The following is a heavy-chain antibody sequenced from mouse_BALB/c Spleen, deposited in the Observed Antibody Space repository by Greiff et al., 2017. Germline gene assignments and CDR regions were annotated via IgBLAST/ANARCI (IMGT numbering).Heavy chain of an antibody. Sequence: EGKLVESGGGLVQPGGSLRLSCATSGFTFTDYYMSWVRQPPGKALEWLGFIRNKANGYTTEYSASVKGRFTISRDNSQSILYLQMNTLRAEDSATYYCARGFDYWGQGTTLTVSS. J-gene: IGHJ2*01. CDR3: ARGFDY. CDR2: IRNKANGYTT. V-gene: IGHV7-3*02. CDR1: GFTFTDYY.